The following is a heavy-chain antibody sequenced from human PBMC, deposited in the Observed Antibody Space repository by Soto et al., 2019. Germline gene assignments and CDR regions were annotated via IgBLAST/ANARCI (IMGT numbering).Heavy chain of an antibody. CDR3: AKYRRTAAEGYTLDY. CDR1: GDSMNNFY. Sequence: SETLSLTCTVSGDSMNNFYWSWIRQPPGKTLEWIGNIFHTGSTTYNPSLESRITMSVDTSKNQFSLRLSSVSAADTAVYFCAKYRRTAAEGYTLDYWGRGTLVTVSS. CDR2: IFHTGST. V-gene: IGHV4-59*01. D-gene: IGHD6-13*01. J-gene: IGHJ4*02.